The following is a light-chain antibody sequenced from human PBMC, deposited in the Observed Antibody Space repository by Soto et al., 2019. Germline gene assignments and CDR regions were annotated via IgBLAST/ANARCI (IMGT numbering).Light chain of an antibody. Sequence: EIVLTQSPGTLSLSPGERGTLSCRASQTVSSNFLSWYQQKPGQAPRLLIFDASTRATGIPDRFTGSGSGTDFTLTISRLEPEDFAVYYCQQRSNRITFGQGTRLEIK. CDR2: DAS. CDR3: QQRSNRIT. J-gene: IGKJ5*01. V-gene: IGKV3D-20*02. CDR1: QTVSSNF.